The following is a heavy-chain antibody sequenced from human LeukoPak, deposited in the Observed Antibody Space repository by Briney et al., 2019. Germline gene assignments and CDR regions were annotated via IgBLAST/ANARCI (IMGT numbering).Heavy chain of an antibody. CDR3: ARGSWLAKGGFFDY. CDR1: GYTFTGYY. CDR2: INPNSGGT. Sequence: ASVKVSCKASGYTFTGYYMHWVRQAPGQGLEWMGRINPNSGGTNYAQKFQGRVTMTRDTSISTAYMELSSLRSDDTAVYYCARGSWLAKGGFFDYWGQGTLVTVSS. V-gene: IGHV1-2*06. J-gene: IGHJ4*02. D-gene: IGHD6-19*01.